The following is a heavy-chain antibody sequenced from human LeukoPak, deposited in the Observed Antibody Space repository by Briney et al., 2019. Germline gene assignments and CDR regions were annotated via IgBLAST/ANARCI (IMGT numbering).Heavy chain of an antibody. CDR2: IKQDGSEK. CDR1: GFTFSTYW. J-gene: IGHJ4*02. Sequence: PGGSLRLSCAASGFTFSTYWMSWVRQAPGEGRECVANIKQDGSEKYYVDSVKGRFTISRDNAKNSLYLQMNSLRAEDTAVYYCARDHGRSLLDYWGQGTLVTVSS. V-gene: IGHV3-7*01. CDR3: ARDHGRSLLDY. D-gene: IGHD1-26*01.